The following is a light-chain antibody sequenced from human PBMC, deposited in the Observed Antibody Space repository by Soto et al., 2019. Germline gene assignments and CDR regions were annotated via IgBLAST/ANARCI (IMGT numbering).Light chain of an antibody. V-gene: IGKV3-15*01. J-gene: IGKJ5*01. CDR2: GAS. CDR1: QRVNTN. Sequence: VLTQSPGTLSLSPGERATLSCTASQRVNTNSLAWYQQRPGQAPRLVIYGASTRATGVPARFSGSGSGTEFTLTINSLQSEDFALYYCQQYSNWPLTFGQGTRLEIK. CDR3: QQYSNWPLT.